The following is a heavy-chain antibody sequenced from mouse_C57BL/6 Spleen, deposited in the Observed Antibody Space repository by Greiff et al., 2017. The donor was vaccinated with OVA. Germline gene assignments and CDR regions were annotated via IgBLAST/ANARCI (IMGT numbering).Heavy chain of an antibody. CDR3: ARVYYGSSYGNYFDY. CDR1: GFTFSDYG. Sequence: EVKLVESGGGLVKPGGSLKLSCAASGFTFSDYGMHWVRQAPEKGLEWVAYISSGSSTIYYADTVKGRFTISRDNAKNTLFLQMTSLRSEDTAMYYCARVYYGSSYGNYFDYWGQGTTLTVSS. V-gene: IGHV5-17*01. D-gene: IGHD1-1*01. J-gene: IGHJ2*01. CDR2: ISSGSSTI.